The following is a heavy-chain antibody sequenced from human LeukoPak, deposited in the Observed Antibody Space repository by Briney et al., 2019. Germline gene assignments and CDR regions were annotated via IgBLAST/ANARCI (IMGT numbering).Heavy chain of an antibody. D-gene: IGHD5-24*01. Sequence: ESGPTLVKPTQTLTLTRTFSGFSLSTSGVGVGWIRQPPGKALEWLALIYWNDDKRYSPSLKSRLTITKDTSKNQVVLTMTNMDPVDTATYYCAHFSRDGYNFDYWGQGTLVTVSS. CDR3: AHFSRDGYNFDY. V-gene: IGHV2-5*01. J-gene: IGHJ4*02. CDR2: IYWNDDK. CDR1: GFSLSTSGVG.